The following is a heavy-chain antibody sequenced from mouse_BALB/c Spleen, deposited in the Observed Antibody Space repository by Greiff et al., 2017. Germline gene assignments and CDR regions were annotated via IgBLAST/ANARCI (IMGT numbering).Heavy chain of an antibody. CDR2: ISYSGST. CDR3: ARYRYEAMDY. V-gene: IGHV3-2*02. J-gene: IGHJ4*01. Sequence: EVKLEESGPGLVKPSQSLSLTCTVTGYSITSDYAWNWIRQFPGNKLEWMGYISYSGSTSYNPSLKSRISITRDTSKNQFFLQLNSVTTEDTATYYCARYRYEAMDYWGQGTSVTVSS. D-gene: IGHD2-14*01. CDR1: GYSITSDYA.